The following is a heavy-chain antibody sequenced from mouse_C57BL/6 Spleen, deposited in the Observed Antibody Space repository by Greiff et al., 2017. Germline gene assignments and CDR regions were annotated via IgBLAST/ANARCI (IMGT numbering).Heavy chain of an antibody. J-gene: IGHJ2*01. CDR2: IRNKANNHAT. D-gene: IGHD2-5*01. CDR3: TRNSNYVDY. V-gene: IGHV6-6*01. Sequence: EVKLEESGGGLVQPGGSMKFSCAASGFTFRDAWMDWVRQSPEKGLEWVAEIRNKANNHATYYAVSVKGRFTISRDDYNSSVYLPMNSLRAEDTGIYYCTRNSNYVDYRGQGTTLTFSS. CDR1: GFTFRDAW.